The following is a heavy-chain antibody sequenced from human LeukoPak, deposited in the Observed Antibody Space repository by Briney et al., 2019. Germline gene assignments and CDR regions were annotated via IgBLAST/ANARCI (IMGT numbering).Heavy chain of an antibody. CDR2: INHSGST. CDR3: ARAPYCGGDCSRASDY. CDR1: GGAFSGYY. Sequence: SETLSLTCAVDGGAFSGYYWSWIRQPPGKGLEWIGEINHSGSTNYNPSLKSRVTISVDTSKNQFSLKLSSVTAADTAVYYCARAPYCGGDCSRASDYWGQGTLVTVSS. V-gene: IGHV4-34*01. J-gene: IGHJ4*02. D-gene: IGHD2-21*02.